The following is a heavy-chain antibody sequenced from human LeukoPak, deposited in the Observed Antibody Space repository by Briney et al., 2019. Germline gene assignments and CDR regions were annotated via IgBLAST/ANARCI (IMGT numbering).Heavy chain of an antibody. J-gene: IGHJ4*02. Sequence: SETLSLTCAVYGGSISSYYWSWIRQPPGKGLEWIGYIYYSGSTNYNPSLKSRVTISVDTSKNQFSLKLSSVTAADTAVYYCARYYYDSSGYYQRFDYWGQGTLVTVSS. CDR2: IYYSGST. V-gene: IGHV4-59*01. CDR3: ARYYYDSSGYYQRFDY. CDR1: GGSISSYY. D-gene: IGHD3-22*01.